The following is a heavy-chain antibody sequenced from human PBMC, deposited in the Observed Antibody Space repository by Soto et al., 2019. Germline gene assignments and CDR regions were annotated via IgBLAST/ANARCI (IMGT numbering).Heavy chain of an antibody. J-gene: IGHJ4*02. CDR3: AREGFMGWD. CDR2: ISSGGRYI. D-gene: IGHD1-26*01. V-gene: IGHV3-21*01. CDR1: GFTFSTFG. Sequence: EVQLVESGGGLVKPGGSLRLSCVASGFTFSTFGMNWVRQAPGKGLEWVSYISSGGRYIYYADSVKGQFTVSRDNAKNSLYLQMDSLRAGDTALYYCAREGFMGWDWGQGTLVAVSS.